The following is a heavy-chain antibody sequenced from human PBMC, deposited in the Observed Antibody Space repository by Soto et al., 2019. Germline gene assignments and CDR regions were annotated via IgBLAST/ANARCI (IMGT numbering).Heavy chain of an antibody. J-gene: IGHJ4*02. V-gene: IGHV3-66*01. Sequence: EVQLVESGGGLVQPGGSLRLSCAASGFTVSSNHMSWVRQAPGKGLEWVSLIYSGGSTYYADSVKGRFTFSRDNSKNTLYLQVNSLGAEDTAVYYCAGPGEQHRYWGQGTLVTVSS. D-gene: IGHD3-16*01. CDR3: AGPGEQHRY. CDR1: GFTVSSNH. CDR2: IYSGGST.